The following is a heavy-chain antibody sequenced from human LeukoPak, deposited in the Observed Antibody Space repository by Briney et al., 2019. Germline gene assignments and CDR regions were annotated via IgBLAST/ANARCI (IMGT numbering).Heavy chain of an antibody. CDR2: IYSGGST. D-gene: IGHD4-17*01. J-gene: IGHJ3*01. Sequence: GGSLRLSCAASGFTVSSNYMSWVRQAPGKGLEWVSVIYSGGSTYYADSVKGRFTISRDNSKNSLYLQMNSLRAEDTAVYYCARVLAPGTTVTTGAFDSWGHGTLVTVSS. V-gene: IGHV3-66*01. CDR3: ARVLAPGTTVTTGAFDS. CDR1: GFTVSSNY.